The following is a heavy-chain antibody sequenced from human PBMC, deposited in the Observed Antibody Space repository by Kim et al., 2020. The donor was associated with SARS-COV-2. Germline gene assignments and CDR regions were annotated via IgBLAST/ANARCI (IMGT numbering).Heavy chain of an antibody. V-gene: IGHV4-34*01. Sequence: TNYNPSLKSRVTISVDTSKNQFSLKLSSVTAADTAVYYCARGHSFLGHDYWGQGTLVTVSS. CDR2: T. CDR3: ARGHSFLGHDY. J-gene: IGHJ4*02. D-gene: IGHD1-26*01.